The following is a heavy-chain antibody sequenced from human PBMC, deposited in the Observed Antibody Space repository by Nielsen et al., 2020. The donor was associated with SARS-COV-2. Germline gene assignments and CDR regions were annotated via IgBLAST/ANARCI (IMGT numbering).Heavy chain of an antibody. V-gene: IGHV7-4-1*02. CDR2: INTNTGNP. CDR1: GGTFSSYA. J-gene: IGHJ6*02. Sequence: SVQVSCKASGGTFSSYAISWVRQAPGQGLEWMGWINTNTGNPTYAQGFTGRFVFSLDTSVNTAYLQISSLKAEDTALYYCARVSGDYGMDVWGQGTTVTVSS. D-gene: IGHD4-17*01. CDR3: ARVSGDYGMDV.